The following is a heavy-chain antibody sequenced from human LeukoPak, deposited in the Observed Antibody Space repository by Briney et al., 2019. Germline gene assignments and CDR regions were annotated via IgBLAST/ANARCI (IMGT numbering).Heavy chain of an antibody. CDR1: GYTFTGYY. CDR3: ARPMRDGYTKYYFDY. J-gene: IGHJ4*02. V-gene: IGHV1-2*02. CDR2: INPNSGGT. D-gene: IGHD5-24*01. Sequence: ASVKVSCKASGYTFTGYYMHWVRQAPGQGLEWMGWINPNSGGTNYAQKFQGRVTMTRDTSISTAYMELSRLRSDDTAVYYCARPMRDGYTKYYFDYWGQGTLVTVSS.